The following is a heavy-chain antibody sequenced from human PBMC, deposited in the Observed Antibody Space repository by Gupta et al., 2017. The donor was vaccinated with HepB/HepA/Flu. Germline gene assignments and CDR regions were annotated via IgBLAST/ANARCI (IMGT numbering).Heavy chain of an antibody. CDR2: FDTEDVET. CDR1: GYTLTELS. V-gene: IGHV1-24*01. CDR3: AAVGVGCGAWSYPEPLAPATNSVDQFAN. J-gene: IGHJ4*02. D-gene: IGHD3-10*01. Sequence: QVQLVQSGAEVKNPGASVKVSCKVSGYTLTELSMHWVRQAPGTGLEWMGGFDTEDVETIDAQKFKGRVTLTEDRETYTTHIGLRRLRAEDTAVSYIAAVGVGCGAWSYPEPLAPATNSVDQFANGSQGTIVTVFS.